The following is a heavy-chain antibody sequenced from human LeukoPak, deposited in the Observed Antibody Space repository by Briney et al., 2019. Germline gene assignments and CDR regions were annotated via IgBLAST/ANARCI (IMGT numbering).Heavy chain of an antibody. CDR1: GFTFSSYA. CDR3: ATMRGFPNWFGP. CDR2: ISSSGVNT. Sequence: PGGSLRLSCAASGFTFSSYAMGWVRQTPGKGLEWVSCISSSGVNTYYADSVGGRFTISRDNSKNTLYLQMNSLRTEDTALYYCATMRGFPNWFGPWGQGALVTVSS. V-gene: IGHV3-23*01. J-gene: IGHJ5*02.